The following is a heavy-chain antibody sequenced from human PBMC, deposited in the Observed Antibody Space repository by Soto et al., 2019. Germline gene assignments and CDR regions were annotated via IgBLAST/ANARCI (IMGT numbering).Heavy chain of an antibody. CDR3: AREWELRRGAFDI. J-gene: IGHJ3*02. Sequence: SETLSLTCTVSGGSISSGGYYWSWIRQHPGKGLEWIGYIYYSGSTYYTPSLKSRVTISVDTSKSQFSLKLSSVTAADTAVYYCAREWELRRGAFDIWGQGTMVTVSS. D-gene: IGHD1-26*01. V-gene: IGHV4-31*03. CDR2: IYYSGST. CDR1: GGSISSGGYY.